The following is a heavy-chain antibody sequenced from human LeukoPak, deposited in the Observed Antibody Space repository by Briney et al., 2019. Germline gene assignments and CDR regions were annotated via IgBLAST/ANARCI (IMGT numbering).Heavy chain of an antibody. CDR1: GFTFSNYT. Sequence: PGGSLRLSCAVSGFTFSNYTLSWVRQSPGKGLEWVSTIIGSGDSTAYADSVKGRFTISRDNSKNTLFLQMNSLRAEDTAVYYCARDHESFDYWGQGTLATVSS. V-gene: IGHV3-23*01. J-gene: IGHJ4*02. CDR3: ARDHESFDY. CDR2: IIGSGDST.